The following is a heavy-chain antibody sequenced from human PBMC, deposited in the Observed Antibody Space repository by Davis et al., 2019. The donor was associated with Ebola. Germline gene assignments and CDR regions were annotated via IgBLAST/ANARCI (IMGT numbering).Heavy chain of an antibody. CDR3: ARLRQMYYYGSSYWYFDL. CDR2: IYHSGST. D-gene: IGHD3-10*01. V-gene: IGHV4-30-2*02. Sequence: SETLSLTCAVSGGSISSGGYSWSWIRQPPGKGLEWIGYIYHSGSTYYNPSLKSRVTISVDTSKNQFSLKLSSVTAAGTAVYYCARLRQMYYYGSSYWYFDLWGRGTLVTVST. CDR1: GGSISSGGYS. J-gene: IGHJ2*01.